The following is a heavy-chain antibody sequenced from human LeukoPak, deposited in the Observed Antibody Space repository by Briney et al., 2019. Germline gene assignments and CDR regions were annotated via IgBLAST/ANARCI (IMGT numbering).Heavy chain of an antibody. Sequence: GESLKISCKGSGYKFNAYWIAWVRQMPGKGPEWMGIIYPDDSDTRYSPSFQGQVTISADKSVSIAYLQWSSLKASDTAMYYCARRAGSLIVVVPTDAFDIWGQGTMVTVSS. CDR2: IYPDDSDT. J-gene: IGHJ3*02. CDR1: GYKFNAYW. D-gene: IGHD3-22*01. CDR3: ARRAGSLIVVVPTDAFDI. V-gene: IGHV5-51*01.